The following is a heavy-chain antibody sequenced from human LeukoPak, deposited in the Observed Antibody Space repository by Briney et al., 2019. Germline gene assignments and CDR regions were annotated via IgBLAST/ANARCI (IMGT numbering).Heavy chain of an antibody. CDR3: ARETAGTEVDAFDI. D-gene: IGHD6-13*01. CDR1: GGSISSYY. Sequence: KSSETLSLTCTVSGGSISSYYWSWIRQPAGKGLEWIGRIYTSGSTNYNPSLKSRVTISVDTSKNQFSLKLSSVTAADTAVYYCARETAGTEVDAFDIWGQGTMVTVSS. V-gene: IGHV4-4*07. J-gene: IGHJ3*02. CDR2: IYTSGST.